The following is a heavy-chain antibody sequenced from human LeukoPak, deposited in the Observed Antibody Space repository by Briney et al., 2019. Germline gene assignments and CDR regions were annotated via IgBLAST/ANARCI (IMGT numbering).Heavy chain of an antibody. CDR2: ISSSSSTI. CDR1: GFTFSDYY. J-gene: IGHJ4*02. CDR3: ARESYTYFDY. V-gene: IGHV3-11*01. Sequence: KTGGSLRLSCAASGFTFSDYYMSWIRQAPGKGLEWVSYISSSSSTIYYADSVKGRFTISRDNAKNSLYLQMNSLRAEDTAMFYCARESYTYFDYWGQGTLVTVSS. D-gene: IGHD4-11*01.